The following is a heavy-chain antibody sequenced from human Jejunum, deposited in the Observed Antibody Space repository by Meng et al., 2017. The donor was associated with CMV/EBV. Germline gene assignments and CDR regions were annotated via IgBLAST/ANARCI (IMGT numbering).Heavy chain of an antibody. CDR2: ISGSGSTI. CDR1: GFTFSSSE. D-gene: IGHD4-23*01. J-gene: IGHJ4*02. CDR3: ARDPYTVVHSGYFDY. Sequence: GFTFSSSEMNWVRQPPGKGLEWVSYISGSGSTIYYTNSVKGRFTISRDNSKNSLYLQMDSLQVEDTAIYYCARDPYTVVHSGYFDYWGQGLLVTVSS. V-gene: IGHV3-48*03.